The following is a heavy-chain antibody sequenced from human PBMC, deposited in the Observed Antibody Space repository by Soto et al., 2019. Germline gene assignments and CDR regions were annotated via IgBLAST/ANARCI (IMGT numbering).Heavy chain of an antibody. CDR1: PYSFTAYY. CDR3: AATRGYSPPFDS. Sequence: ASVKVSFKASPYSFTAYYMHLLRQAPGQGLEWMSMINPPGDGTAYAQKFQGRVTFTRDTSTRTVYLELSSLGSEDTAMYFCAATRGYSPPFDSWGQGTQVAV. CDR2: INPPGDGT. J-gene: IGHJ4*02. D-gene: IGHD3-22*01. V-gene: IGHV1-46*01.